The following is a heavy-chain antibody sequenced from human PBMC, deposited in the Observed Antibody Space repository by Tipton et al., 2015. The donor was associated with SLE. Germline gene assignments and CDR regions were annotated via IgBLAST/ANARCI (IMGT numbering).Heavy chain of an antibody. CDR3: ARGPVSGRRYFDF. Sequence: SLRLSCAASGFIFSSYEMNWVRQAPGKGLEWVSYISSSGSTIYYADSVKGRFTISRDNAKNSLYLQLNSLRAEDTAVYYCARGPVSGRRYFDFWGQGTLVTVSS. V-gene: IGHV3-48*03. D-gene: IGHD6-19*01. CDR2: ISSSGSTI. CDR1: GFIFSSYE. J-gene: IGHJ4*02.